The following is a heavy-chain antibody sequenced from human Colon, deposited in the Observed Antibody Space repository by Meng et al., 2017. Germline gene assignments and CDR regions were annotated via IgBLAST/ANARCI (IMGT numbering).Heavy chain of an antibody. J-gene: IGHJ4*02. Sequence: RGAGPGLGKPSGTLALPCAVSGGSISSNDWWTWVRQPPGKGLEWIGEINHSGSTSYVPSLKSRITISVDKSNNLLSLKLNSVTAADTAMYYCARRNTRNSGGGNNYWGQGTLVTVSS. CDR1: GGSISSNDW. D-gene: IGHD3-10*01. CDR2: INHSGST. V-gene: IGHV4-4*02. CDR3: ARRNTRNSGGGNNY.